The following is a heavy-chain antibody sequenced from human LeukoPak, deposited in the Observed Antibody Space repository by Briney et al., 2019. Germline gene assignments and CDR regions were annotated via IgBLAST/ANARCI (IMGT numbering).Heavy chain of an antibody. Sequence: PGGSLRLSCVASGFTLSDYNMNGVRQAPGKGLEWISSTRNSSVIFYGDSVKGQFSVSRDNAKNSLYLQMNSLRVEDTAMYYCARGDGISHWGQGTLVTVSS. CDR1: GFTLSDYN. D-gene: IGHD3-9*01. V-gene: IGHV3-69-1*01. J-gene: IGHJ4*02. CDR2: TRNSSVI. CDR3: ARGDGISH.